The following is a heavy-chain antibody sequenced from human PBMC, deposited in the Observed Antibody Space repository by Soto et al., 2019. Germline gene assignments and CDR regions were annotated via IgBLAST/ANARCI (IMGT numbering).Heavy chain of an antibody. CDR1: GGTFSSYA. Sequence: SVKVSCKASGGTFSSYAISWVRQAPGQGLEWMGGIIPIFGTANYAQKFQGRVTITADESTSTAYMELSSLRSEDTAVYYCARDPYFGLSGYYLLDYWGQGTLVTVSS. J-gene: IGHJ4*02. D-gene: IGHD3-22*01. CDR3: ARDPYFGLSGYYLLDY. V-gene: IGHV1-69*13. CDR2: IIPIFGTA.